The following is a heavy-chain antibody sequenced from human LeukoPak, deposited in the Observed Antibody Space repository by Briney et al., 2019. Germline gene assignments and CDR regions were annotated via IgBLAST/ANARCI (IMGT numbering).Heavy chain of an antibody. V-gene: IGHV3-30-3*01. Sequence: GGSLRLSCAASGFTFSSHAMHWVRQAPGKGLEWVAVVSHDGSNKYYADSVKGRFTISRDTSRHTLYLQVNSLRADDTALYYCAREHWLGDLAFYAMDVWGQGTTVTVSS. CDR1: GFTFSSHA. D-gene: IGHD3-10*01. J-gene: IGHJ6*02. CDR3: AREHWLGDLAFYAMDV. CDR2: VSHDGSNK.